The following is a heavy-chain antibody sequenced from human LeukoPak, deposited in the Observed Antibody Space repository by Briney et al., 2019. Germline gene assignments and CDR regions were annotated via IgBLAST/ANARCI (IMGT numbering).Heavy chain of an antibody. CDR2: IGSSGSYI. J-gene: IGHJ4*02. Sequence: GGSLRLSCATSGFTFTNAWMNWVRQAPGKGLEWVSSIGSSGSYIYYADSLTGRFTISKDNAKNSLYLQMNSLRAEDTAMYYCAKSDGYGLIDYWGQGTLVTVSS. V-gene: IGHV3-21*01. CDR1: GFTFTNAW. D-gene: IGHD2-21*02. CDR3: AKSDGYGLIDY.